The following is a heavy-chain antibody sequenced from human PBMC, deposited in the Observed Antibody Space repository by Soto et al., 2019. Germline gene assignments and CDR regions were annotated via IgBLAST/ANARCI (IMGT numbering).Heavy chain of an antibody. V-gene: IGHV4-59*01. CDR1: DGPIRNYY. Sequence: QVQLQQSGPGLVKLSETLSLTCSVSDGPIRNYYWNWIRQTSGKGLEWIGYVDYSGTTYYNPSLKSRVTISVDASRNQLSLRLTSVTTEDTAMYYCARADMSGAGTYTPFDAFDSWGQGTMVTVSS. D-gene: IGHD3-10*01. J-gene: IGHJ3*02. CDR2: VDYSGTT. CDR3: ARADMSGAGTYTPFDAFDS.